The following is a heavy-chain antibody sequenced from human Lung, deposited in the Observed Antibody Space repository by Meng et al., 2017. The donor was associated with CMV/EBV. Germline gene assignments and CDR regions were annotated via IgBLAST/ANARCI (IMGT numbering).Heavy chain of an antibody. CDR3: AREAGRDGYATPKFDY. V-gene: IGHV4-31*03. D-gene: IGHD5-24*01. Sequence: QGQLPERGPGPVKPSQTLSLTCTVSGGFIGSGGYYWSWIRQHPGKGLEWIGYIYYTGSTFYNPSLKSRVTISVDTSKNQFSLKLIPATAADTAVYYCAREAGRDGYATPKFDYWGQGTLVTVSS. J-gene: IGHJ4*02. CDR2: IYYTGST. CDR1: GGFIGSGGYY.